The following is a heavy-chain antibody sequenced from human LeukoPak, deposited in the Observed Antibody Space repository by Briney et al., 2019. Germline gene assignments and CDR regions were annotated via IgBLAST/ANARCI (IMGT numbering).Heavy chain of an antibody. V-gene: IGHV5-51*01. CDR3: ARSRASMGLRFTYYFDY. CDR2: IYPGDSDT. Sequence: GESLKISCKGSGYSFTSYWIGWVRQMPGKGLEWMGIIYPGDSDTRYSPSFQGQVTISADKSISTAYLQWSSLKASDTAMYYCARSRASMGLRFTYYFDYWGQGTLVTVSS. J-gene: IGHJ4*02. D-gene: IGHD5-12*01. CDR1: GYSFTSYW.